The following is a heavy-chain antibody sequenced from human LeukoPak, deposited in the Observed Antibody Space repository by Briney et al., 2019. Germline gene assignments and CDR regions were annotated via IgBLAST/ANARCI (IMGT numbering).Heavy chain of an antibody. V-gene: IGHV3-11*01. CDR3: ARDPDGSGSYLHYYYYGMDV. Sequence: GGSLRLSCAASGFTFSDYYMSWIRQAPGKGLEWVSYISSSGSTIYYADSVKGRFTISRDNAKNSLYLQMNSLRSDDTAVYYCARDPDGSGSYLHYYYYGMDVWGQGTTVTVSS. J-gene: IGHJ6*02. D-gene: IGHD3-10*01. CDR2: ISSSGSTI. CDR1: GFTFSDYY.